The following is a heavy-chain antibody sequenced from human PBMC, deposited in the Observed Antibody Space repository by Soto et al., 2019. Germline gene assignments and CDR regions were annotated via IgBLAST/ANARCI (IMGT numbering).Heavy chain of an antibody. CDR1: GFTFSSYA. J-gene: IGHJ4*02. CDR2: ISGSGGST. V-gene: IGHV3-23*01. Sequence: PGGSLRLSCAASGFTFSSYAMSWVRQAPGKGLEWVSAISGSGGSTYYADSVKGRFTISRDNSKNTLYLQMNSLRAEDTAVYYCAKDLHIVVVRGPGYWGQGTLVTVSS. D-gene: IGHD2-21*01. CDR3: AKDLHIVVVRGPGY.